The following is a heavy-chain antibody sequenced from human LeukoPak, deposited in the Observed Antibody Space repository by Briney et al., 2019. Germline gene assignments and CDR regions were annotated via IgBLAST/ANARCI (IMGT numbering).Heavy chain of an antibody. J-gene: IGHJ3*02. CDR1: GGSISSSSYY. V-gene: IGHV3-69-1*02. CDR2: ISSGRTI. D-gene: IGHD6-6*01. CDR3: ARLYSSSSGKAFDI. Sequence: LSLTCTVSGGSISSSSYYWGWVRQAPGKGLEWVSYISSGRTIYYADSVKGRFTISRDNAKNSLYLQMNSLRAEDTAVYYCARLYSSSSGKAFDIWGQGTMVTVSS.